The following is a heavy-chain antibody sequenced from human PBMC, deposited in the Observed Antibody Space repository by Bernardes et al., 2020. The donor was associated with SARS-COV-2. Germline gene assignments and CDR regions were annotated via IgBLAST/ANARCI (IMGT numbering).Heavy chain of an antibody. J-gene: IGHJ6*02. CDR3: ARGPHYDSWSSYYPLGDHGMDV. Sequence: GGSLRLSCAASGFNFNRHAMHWVRQGPGKGLEWVAVISYDGIYKYYRDSVKGRFTISRDYDRTTLYLRMDSLRTEDTAVYRCARGPHYDSWSSYYPLGDHGMDVWGQGTTVTVSS. CDR2: ISYDGIYK. D-gene: IGHD3-3*01. V-gene: IGHV3-30*03. CDR1: GFNFNRHA.